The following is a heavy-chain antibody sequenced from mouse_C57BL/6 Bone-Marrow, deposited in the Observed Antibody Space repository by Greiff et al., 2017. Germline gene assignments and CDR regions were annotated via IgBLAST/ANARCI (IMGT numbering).Heavy chain of an antibody. V-gene: IGHV1-26*01. CDR1: GYTFTDYY. J-gene: IGHJ1*03. D-gene: IGHD3-2*02. Sequence: VQLQHSGPELVKPGASVKISCKASGYTFTDYYLNWVKQSRGKSLEWIGDINPNNGGTSYNQKFKGKATLTVDKSSSTAYMEHRSLTSEDSAVYSGANGRLSWYFDVWGTGTTVTVSS. CDR2: INPNNGGT. CDR3: ANGRLSWYFDV.